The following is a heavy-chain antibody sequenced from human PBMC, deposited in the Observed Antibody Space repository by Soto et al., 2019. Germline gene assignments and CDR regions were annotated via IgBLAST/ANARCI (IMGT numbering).Heavy chain of an antibody. V-gene: IGHV1-69*13. D-gene: IGHD3-22*01. CDR1: GGTFSSYA. CDR3: ARSAPRTYYYDSSGYRTDGWFDP. CDR2: IIPIFGTA. J-gene: IGHJ5*02. Sequence: ASVKASCKASGGTFSSYAISWVRQAPGQGLEWMGGIIPIFGTANYAQKFQGRVTITADESTSTAYMELSSLRSEDTAVYYCARSAPRTYYYDSSGYRTDGWFDPWGQGTLVTVSS.